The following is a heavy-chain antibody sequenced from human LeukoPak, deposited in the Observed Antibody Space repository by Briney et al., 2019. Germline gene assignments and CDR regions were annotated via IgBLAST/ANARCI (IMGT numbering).Heavy chain of an antibody. D-gene: IGHD6-19*01. J-gene: IGHJ4*02. CDR1: GFTFDDYA. CDR2: INWNGGST. V-gene: IGHV3-20*04. Sequence: PGGSLRLSCAASGFTFDDYAMSWVRQAPGKGLEWVSDINWNGGSTGYADSVKGRFTISRDNAKNTVYLQMNSLRDDDTAVYYCANSKVADFHYWGQGTRVTVSS. CDR3: ANSKVADFHY.